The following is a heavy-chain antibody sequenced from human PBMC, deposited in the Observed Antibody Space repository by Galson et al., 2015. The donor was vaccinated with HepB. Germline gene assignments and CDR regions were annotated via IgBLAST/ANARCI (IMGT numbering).Heavy chain of an antibody. Sequence: SVKVSCKVSGYTLTELSMHWVRQAPGKGLEWMGGFDPEDGETIYAQKFQGRVTMTEDTSTDTAYMELSSLRSEDTAVYYCANTEQWLVEPTPFDYWGQGTLVTVSS. D-gene: IGHD6-19*01. CDR3: ANTEQWLVEPTPFDY. CDR1: GYTLTELS. V-gene: IGHV1-24*01. J-gene: IGHJ4*02. CDR2: FDPEDGET.